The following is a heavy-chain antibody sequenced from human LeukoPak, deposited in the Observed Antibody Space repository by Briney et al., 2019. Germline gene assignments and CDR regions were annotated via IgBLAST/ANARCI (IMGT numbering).Heavy chain of an antibody. D-gene: IGHD3-3*01. CDR1: GFTFSSYA. V-gene: IGHV3-23*01. CDR2: ISGSGGGT. Sequence: PGGSLRLSCAASGFTFSSYAMSWVRQAPGKGLEWVSAISGSGGGTYYADSVKGRFTISRDNSKNTLYLQMNSLRAEDTAVYYCARDFLRSEPDDIYYYYYGMDVWGQGTTVTVSS. J-gene: IGHJ6*02. CDR3: ARDFLRSEPDDIYYYYYGMDV.